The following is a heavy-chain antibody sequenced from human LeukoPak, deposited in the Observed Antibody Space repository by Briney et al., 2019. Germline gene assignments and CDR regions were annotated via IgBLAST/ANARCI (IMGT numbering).Heavy chain of an antibody. CDR3: ARERYSYGYGWYFDL. CDR1: GGSVSNSAYY. Sequence: SETLSLTCTLSGGSVSNSAYYWSWIRQPPGKGLEWIGYIYYSGSTYYNPSLKSRVTISVDTSKNQFSLKLSSVTAADTAVYYCARERYSYGYGWYFDLWGRGTLVTVSS. D-gene: IGHD5-18*01. J-gene: IGHJ2*01. CDR2: IYYSGST. V-gene: IGHV4-30-4*08.